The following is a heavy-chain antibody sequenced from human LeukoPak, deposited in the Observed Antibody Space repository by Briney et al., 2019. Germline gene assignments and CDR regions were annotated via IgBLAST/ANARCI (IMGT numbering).Heavy chain of an antibody. CDR3: ASDIVTPGLHFEY. J-gene: IGHJ4*02. D-gene: IGHD6-13*01. V-gene: IGHV3-11*01. CDR2: IIPSGTTT. CDR1: GFTFSDFY. Sequence: GGSLRLSCAASGFTFSDFYMTWIRQAPGKGLEWVSYIIPSGTTTYYADSVKGRFTISRDNAKNSLYLQMNSLRAEDTAVYYCASDIVTPGLHFEYWGQGTLVTVSS.